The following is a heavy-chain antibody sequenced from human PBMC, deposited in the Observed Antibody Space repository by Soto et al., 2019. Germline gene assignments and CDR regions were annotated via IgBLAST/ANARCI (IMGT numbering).Heavy chain of an antibody. D-gene: IGHD3-3*01. CDR3: AREGQGYDFWSGYYGRRGGFWFDP. J-gene: IGHJ5*02. CDR2: IYYSGST. V-gene: IGHV4-59*01. CDR1: GGSISSYY. Sequence: PSETLSLTCTVSGGSISSYYWSWIRQPPGKGLEWIGYIYYSGSTNYNPSLKGRVTISVDTSKNQFSLKLSSVTAADTAVYYCAREGQGYDFWSGYYGRRGGFWFDPWGQGTLVTVSS.